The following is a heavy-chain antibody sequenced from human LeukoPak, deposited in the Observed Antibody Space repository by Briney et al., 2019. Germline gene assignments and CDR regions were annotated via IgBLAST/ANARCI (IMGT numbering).Heavy chain of an antibody. J-gene: IGHJ4*02. CDR3: AKEDYDILTGSAFDY. CDR1: GFTFSSYG. CDR2: IRYDGSNK. Sequence: VGSLRLSCAASGFTFSSYGMHWVRQAPGKGLEWVAFIRYDGSNKYYADSVKGRFTISRDNSKNTLYLQMNSLRAEDTAVYYCAKEDYDILTGSAFDYWGQGTLVTVSS. D-gene: IGHD3-9*01. V-gene: IGHV3-30*02.